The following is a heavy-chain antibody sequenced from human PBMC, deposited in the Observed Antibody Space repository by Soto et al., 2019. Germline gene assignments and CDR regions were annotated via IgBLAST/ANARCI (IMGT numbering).Heavy chain of an antibody. D-gene: IGHD3-9*01. CDR3: AREYYGLLTGYYTDY. V-gene: IGHV3-74*01. Sequence: EVQLVESGGDLVQRGGSLRLSCAASGFPFSSYWMHWVRHTPGEGLDWVARISGDGVTTYYADFVTGRFTVSRDNAKNTLSLQISGLRAEDTAVYYCAREYYGLLTGYYTDYWGQGTLVSVSS. CDR2: ISGDGVTT. CDR1: GFPFSSYW. J-gene: IGHJ4*02.